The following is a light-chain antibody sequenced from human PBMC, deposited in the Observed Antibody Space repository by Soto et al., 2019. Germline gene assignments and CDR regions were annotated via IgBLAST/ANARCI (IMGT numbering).Light chain of an antibody. CDR1: PSISNN. V-gene: IGKV3D-15*01. CDR3: QQYNNWPLT. Sequence: EIVWTRSPGTMSLSPGARATLSGRASPSISNNYLAWYQQKPGQPPRLLIYGASSRATGIPARFSGSGSGTEFTLTISSLQSEDFAVYSCQQYNNWPLTFGGGTKGDI. CDR2: GAS. J-gene: IGKJ4*01.